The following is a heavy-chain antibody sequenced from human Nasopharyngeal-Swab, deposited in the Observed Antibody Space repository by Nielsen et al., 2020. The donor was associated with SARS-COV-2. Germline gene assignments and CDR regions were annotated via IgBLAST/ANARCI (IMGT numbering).Heavy chain of an antibody. V-gene: IGHV1-46*01. CDR2: INPSGVSP. J-gene: IGHJ4*02. Sequence: SVTVSCKASGFTFTNYYIHWVRQAPGQGLEWMAIINPSGVSPTYAQRFQGRVTMTWDTSTGTVYMEISSLRFDDTAVYYCARDPMMCRSTSCAFDHWGQGTLVTVSS. CDR1: GFTFTNYY. D-gene: IGHD2-2*01. CDR3: ARDPMMCRSTSCAFDH.